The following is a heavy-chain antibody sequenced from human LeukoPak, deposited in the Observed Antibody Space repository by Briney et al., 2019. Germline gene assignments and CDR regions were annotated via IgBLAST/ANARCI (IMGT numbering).Heavy chain of an antibody. CDR1: GGSISSSSYY. CDR3: ARQNSGFIAAAGRFDY. J-gene: IGHJ4*02. D-gene: IGHD6-13*01. V-gene: IGHV4-39*01. Sequence: PSETLSLTCTVSGGSISSSSYYWDCIRQPPGKGLELIGSIYYSGSTYYNPSLKSRVTISVDTSKNQFSLKLSSVTAADTAVYYCARQNSGFIAAAGRFDYWGQGTLVAVSS. CDR2: IYYSGST.